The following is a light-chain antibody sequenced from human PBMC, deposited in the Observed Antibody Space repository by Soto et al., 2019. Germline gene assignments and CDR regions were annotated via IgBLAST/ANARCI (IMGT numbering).Light chain of an antibody. V-gene: IGKV3-20*01. J-gene: IGKJ1*01. CDR3: QQYGSSSWT. Sequence: EIVLTQSPGTLSLSSGERATISCGASQSVSSSYLAWYQQKPGQPPRLVMYATSSRATGIPARFSGSGSGTDFTLTISRLEPEDFAVYYCQQYGSSSWTFGQGTKVDIK. CDR2: ATS. CDR1: QSVSSSY.